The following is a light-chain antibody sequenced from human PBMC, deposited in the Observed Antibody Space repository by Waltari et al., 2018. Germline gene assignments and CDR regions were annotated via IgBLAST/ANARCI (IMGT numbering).Light chain of an antibody. CDR1: QTLSSTD. CDR3: QQYDRSPPT. CDR2: GAS. V-gene: IGKV3-20*01. J-gene: IGKJ4*01. Sequence: EIVLTQSPGSLSLSPGERATLSCRASQTLSSTDLAWYQQRPGQSPRLLIFGASRRATGIPDRFSGSGSGTDFTLSISRLDPEDFAVYYCQQYDRSPPTFGGGTKVEIK.